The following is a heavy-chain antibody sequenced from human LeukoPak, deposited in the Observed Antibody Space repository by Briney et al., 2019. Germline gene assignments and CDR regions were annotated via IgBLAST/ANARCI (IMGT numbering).Heavy chain of an antibody. CDR1: GGSISSSSYY. Sequence: KPSETLSLTCTVSGGSISSSSYYWGCIRQPPGKGLEWIVSSYYSGSTYYNPALNSRVNISVDTSKKQFSLKLSSATAAATAVYYCARQLGYCSSTSCYADKVDYWGQGTLVTVSS. CDR3: ARQLGYCSSTSCYADKVDY. D-gene: IGHD2-2*01. J-gene: IGHJ4*02. V-gene: IGHV4-39*01. CDR2: SYYSGST.